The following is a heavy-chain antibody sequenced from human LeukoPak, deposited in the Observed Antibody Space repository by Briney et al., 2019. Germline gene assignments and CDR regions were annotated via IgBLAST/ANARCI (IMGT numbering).Heavy chain of an antibody. Sequence: SETLSLTCAVYGGSFSGYYWSWIRQPPGKGLEWIGEINHSGSTNYNPSLKGRVTISVDTSKNQFSLKLSSVTAADTAVYYCASARVDYYYYYMDVWGKGTTVTVSS. D-gene: IGHD6-6*01. V-gene: IGHV4-34*01. CDR2: INHSGST. CDR3: ASARVDYYYYYMDV. CDR1: GGSFSGYY. J-gene: IGHJ6*03.